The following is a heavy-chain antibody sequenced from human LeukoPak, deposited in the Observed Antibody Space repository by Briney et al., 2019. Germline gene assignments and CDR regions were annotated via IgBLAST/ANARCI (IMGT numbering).Heavy chain of an antibody. V-gene: IGHV3-48*01. Sequence: HSGGSLSLSCAASGFTLSSYSMNCLRQAPGKGLECISYISSSSSTIYYADSVKGRFTISRDNAKNSLYLQMNSLRAEDTAVYYCASPVYSGYCPPDDWGKGTPVTVSS. CDR1: GFTLSSYS. CDR2: ISSSSSTI. J-gene: IGHJ4*02. CDR3: ASPVYSGYCPPDD. D-gene: IGHD5-12*01.